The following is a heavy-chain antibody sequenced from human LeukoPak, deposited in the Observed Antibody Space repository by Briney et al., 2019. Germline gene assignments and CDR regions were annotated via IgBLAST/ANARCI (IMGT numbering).Heavy chain of an antibody. Sequence: KPSETLSLTCTVSGGSISNYYWSWIRQPPGKGLEWIGYIYYSGSTNYNPSLKSRVTISVDTSKNQFSLKLSSVTAADTAVYYCAREYTAMAINWFDPWGQGTLVTVSS. CDR3: AREYTAMAINWFDP. CDR1: GGSISNYY. J-gene: IGHJ5*02. V-gene: IGHV4-59*01. CDR2: IYYSGST. D-gene: IGHD5-18*01.